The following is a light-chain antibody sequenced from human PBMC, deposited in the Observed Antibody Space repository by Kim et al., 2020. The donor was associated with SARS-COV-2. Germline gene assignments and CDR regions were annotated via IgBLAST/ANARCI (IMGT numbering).Light chain of an antibody. V-gene: IGLV3-19*01. J-gene: IGLJ3*02. CDR2: GRN. CDR1: SVRNYF. Sequence: SSELTQDPAVSVALGETVRITCQGDSVRNYFVSWYQQKPGQAPLLVMYGRNNRASGIPDRFSGSRLGDTASLTITGTQPGDEADYYCNSRDSNGNLGVFG. CDR3: NSRDSNGNLGV.